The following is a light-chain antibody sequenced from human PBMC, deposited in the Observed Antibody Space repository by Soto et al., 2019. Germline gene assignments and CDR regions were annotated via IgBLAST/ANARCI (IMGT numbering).Light chain of an antibody. J-gene: IGKJ1*01. CDR1: PSVSSSY. CDR2: GAS. V-gene: IGKV3-20*01. Sequence: EIVLTQSPGTLSLSPGERVTLSCRASPSVSSSYLAWYQQKPGQAPRLLFYGASRRATGIPDRFSGGQSGTDFTLTVSRLEPEDFAVYYCQQYGSLSWTFGQGTKVDIK. CDR3: QQYGSLSWT.